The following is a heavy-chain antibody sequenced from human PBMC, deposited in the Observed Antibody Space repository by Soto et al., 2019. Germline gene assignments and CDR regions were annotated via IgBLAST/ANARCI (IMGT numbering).Heavy chain of an antibody. D-gene: IGHD4-17*01. J-gene: IGHJ6*02. CDR3: ARHGVDYGDYASYYYYGMDV. CDR2: IYYSGSA. Sequence: QVQLQESGPRLVKPSETLSLTCTVSGGSISSSTYYWGWIRQPPGKGLEWIGFIYYSGSAYYNPSLKSRVTISIDTSKNQFPLKLTSVSAADTAVFYCARHGVDYGDYASYYYYGMDVWGRGTTVTVSS. V-gene: IGHV4-39*01. CDR1: GGSISSSTYY.